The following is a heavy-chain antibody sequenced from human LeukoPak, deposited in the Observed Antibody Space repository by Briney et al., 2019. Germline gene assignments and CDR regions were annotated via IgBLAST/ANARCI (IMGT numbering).Heavy chain of an antibody. Sequence: SETLSLTCTVSGGSISSYYWSWIRQPPGKGLEWIGYIYYSGSTNYNPSLKSRVTISVDTSKNQFSLKLSSVTAADTAVYYCARGLHYNILTGGMDVWGQGTTVIVSS. CDR1: GGSISSYY. D-gene: IGHD3-9*01. CDR3: ARGLHYNILTGGMDV. CDR2: IYYSGST. J-gene: IGHJ6*02. V-gene: IGHV4-59*01.